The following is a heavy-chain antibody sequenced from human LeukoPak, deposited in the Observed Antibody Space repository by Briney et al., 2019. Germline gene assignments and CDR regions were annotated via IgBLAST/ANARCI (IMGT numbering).Heavy chain of an antibody. CDR1: GYTFTGNY. J-gene: IGHJ3*02. Sequence: ASVKVSCKASGYTFTGNYMHWVRQAPGKALEWMGWINPNRDGDRNYAQKFQGRVTMTRDTSITTAYMELSRLTSDDTAMYYCARVRDLRAFDIWGQGTMVTVSS. CDR2: INPNRDGDR. CDR3: ARVRDLRAFDI. V-gene: IGHV1-2*02.